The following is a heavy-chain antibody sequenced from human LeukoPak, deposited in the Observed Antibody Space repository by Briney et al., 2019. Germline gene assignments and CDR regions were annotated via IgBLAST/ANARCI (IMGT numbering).Heavy chain of an antibody. J-gene: IGHJ4*02. CDR1: GFTFTSYW. D-gene: IGHD1-26*01. CDR3: ARNPPRYFN. V-gene: IGHV3-7*05. Sequence: GGSLRLSCTASGFTFTSYWMIWVRQAPGKGLEWVANIQQDGSEKYYVDSVKGRFTISRDNAKNSLYLQMNSLRAEDTAVYYCARNPPRYFNWGLGTLVTVSS. CDR2: IQQDGSEK.